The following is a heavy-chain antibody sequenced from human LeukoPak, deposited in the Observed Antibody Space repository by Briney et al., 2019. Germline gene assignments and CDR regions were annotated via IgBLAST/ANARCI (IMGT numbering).Heavy chain of an antibody. D-gene: IGHD6-19*01. CDR3: AKDIHSYSSPPDY. J-gene: IGHJ4*02. CDR2: ISWNSGNI. Sequence: HPGGSLRLSCAASGFTFDDYAMDWVRQAPGNGLEWVSGISWNSGNIGYADSVKGRFTISRDNAKNSLYLQMNSLRAEDTALYYCAKDIHSYSSPPDYWGQRTLVTVSS. CDR1: GFTFDDYA. V-gene: IGHV3-9*01.